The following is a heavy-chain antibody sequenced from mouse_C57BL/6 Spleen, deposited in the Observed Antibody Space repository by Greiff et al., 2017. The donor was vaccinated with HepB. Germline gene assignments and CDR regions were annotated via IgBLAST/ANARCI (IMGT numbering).Heavy chain of an antibody. CDR1: GFTFTDYY. V-gene: IGHV7-3*01. D-gene: IGHD2-3*01. Sequence: EVKVVESGGGLVQPGGSLSLSCAASGFTFTDYYMSWVRQPPGKALEWLGFIRNKANGYTTEYSASVKGRFTISRDNSQSILYLQMNALRAEDSATYYCARGLLLHYFDYWGQGTTLTVSS. CDR2: IRNKANGYTT. J-gene: IGHJ2*01. CDR3: ARGLLLHYFDY.